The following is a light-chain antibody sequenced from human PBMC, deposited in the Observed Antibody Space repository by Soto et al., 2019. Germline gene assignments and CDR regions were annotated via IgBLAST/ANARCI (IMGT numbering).Light chain of an antibody. CDR3: QHRSNWLA. Sequence: EIVLTQSPATLSLSPGERATLSCRASQSVSSYLAWYQQKPCQAPRLLIYDASNRATGIPARFSGSGSGTDVTLTISSLEPEDFAFYYCQHRSNWLAFGGGTKVEIK. V-gene: IGKV3-11*01. CDR2: DAS. J-gene: IGKJ4*01. CDR1: QSVSSY.